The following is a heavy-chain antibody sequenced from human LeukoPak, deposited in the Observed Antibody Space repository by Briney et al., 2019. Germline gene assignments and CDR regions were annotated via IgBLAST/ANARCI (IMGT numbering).Heavy chain of an antibody. CDR2: FDPEDGET. J-gene: IGHJ3*02. CDR3: ATPHIAVGDENAFDI. Sequence: ASVKVSCKVSGYTLTELSMHWVRQAPGKGLEWMGGFDPEDGETIYAQKFQGRVTMTEDTSTDTAYMELSSLRSEDTAVYYCATPHIAVGDENAFDIWGQGTMVTVSP. V-gene: IGHV1-24*01. D-gene: IGHD6-19*01. CDR1: GYTLTELS.